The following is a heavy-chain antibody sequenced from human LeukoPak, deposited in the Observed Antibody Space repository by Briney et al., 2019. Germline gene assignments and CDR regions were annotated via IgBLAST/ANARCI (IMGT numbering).Heavy chain of an antibody. CDR2: IYYSGST. CDR1: GGSISSYY. D-gene: IGHD3-10*01. V-gene: IGHV4-59*12. J-gene: IGHJ4*02. Sequence: SETLSPTCTVSGGSISSYYWSWIRQPPGKGLEWIGYIYYSGSTNYNPSLKSRVTISVDTSKNQFSLKLSSLTAADTAVYYCARRTYYYASGSYSPPRYWGQGTLVTVSS. CDR3: ARRTYYYASGSYSPPRY.